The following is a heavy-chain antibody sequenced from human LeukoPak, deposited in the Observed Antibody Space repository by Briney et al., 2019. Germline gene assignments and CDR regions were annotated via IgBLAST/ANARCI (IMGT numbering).Heavy chain of an antibody. CDR3: ARIGGTYYEYYFDY. D-gene: IGHD1-26*01. CDR1: GGSISSYY. V-gene: IGHV4-4*07. J-gene: IGHJ4*02. CDR2: IYTSGST. Sequence: PSETLSLTCTVSGGSISSYYWTWIRQPAGKGLEWIGRIYTSGSTNYNPSLRNRVTMLVDTSKNQFSLKLSSVTAADTAVYYCARIGGTYYEYYFDYWGQGTLVTVSS.